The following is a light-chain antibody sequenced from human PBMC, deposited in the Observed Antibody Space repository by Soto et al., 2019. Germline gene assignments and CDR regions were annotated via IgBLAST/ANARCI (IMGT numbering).Light chain of an antibody. V-gene: IGKV3-20*01. Sequence: EIVLTQSPGTLSLSPAERATLSCRASQSVSSSYLAWYQQKPGQAPRLLIYGASARATGIPDRFSGSGSGTDFTLTISRLEPEDFAVYYCQQYGSSPLFTFGPGTKVAIK. CDR1: QSVSSSY. J-gene: IGKJ3*01. CDR2: GAS. CDR3: QQYGSSPLFT.